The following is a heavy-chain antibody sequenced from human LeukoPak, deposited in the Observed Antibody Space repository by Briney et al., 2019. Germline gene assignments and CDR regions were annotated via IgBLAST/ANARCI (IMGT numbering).Heavy chain of an antibody. CDR1: GYTFTSYG. CDR2: ISAYNGNT. Sequence: ASVKVSCKASGYTFTSYGISWVRQAPGQGLEWMGWISAYNGNTNYAQKLQGRVTMTTDTSTSTAYMELRGLRSDDTAVYYCARYWNDVGAFDIWGQGTMVTVSS. V-gene: IGHV1-18*01. J-gene: IGHJ3*02. CDR3: ARYWNDVGAFDI. D-gene: IGHD1-1*01.